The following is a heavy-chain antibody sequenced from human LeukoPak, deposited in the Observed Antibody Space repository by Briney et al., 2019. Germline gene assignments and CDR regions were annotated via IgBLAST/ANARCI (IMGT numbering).Heavy chain of an antibody. CDR1: GGSISSYY. Sequence: SSETLSLTCTVSGGSISSYYWSWIRQPPGKGLEWIGYVYYSGSTNYNPSLKSRVTISVDTSKNQFSLKLSSVTAADTAVYCCARVMGYYYGSGMGSGMDVWGQGTTVTVSS. J-gene: IGHJ6*02. V-gene: IGHV4-59*01. CDR2: VYYSGST. CDR3: ARVMGYYYGSGMGSGMDV. D-gene: IGHD3-10*01.